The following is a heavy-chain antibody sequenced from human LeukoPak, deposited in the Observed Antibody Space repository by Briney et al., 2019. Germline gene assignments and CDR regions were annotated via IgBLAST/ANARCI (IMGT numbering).Heavy chain of an antibody. D-gene: IGHD5-12*01. CDR1: GFPFSNYA. J-gene: IGHJ4*02. CDR2: MTGSGDNT. Sequence: PGESLRLSCAASGFPFSNYAMSWVRQAPGKGLGWVSLMTGSGDNTYYADSVKGRFTISRDNSKNTLYLQMDSLTAEDTAIYYCAIYSGTARSHDYWGQGTLVTVSA. V-gene: IGHV3-23*01. CDR3: AIYSGTARSHDY.